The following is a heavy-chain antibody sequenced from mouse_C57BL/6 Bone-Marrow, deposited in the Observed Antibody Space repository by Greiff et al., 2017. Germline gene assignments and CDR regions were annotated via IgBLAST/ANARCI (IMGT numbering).Heavy chain of an antibody. CDR2: IYPGSGSP. J-gene: IGHJ2*01. CDR3: AREVYGSSYVGGFFDY. D-gene: IGHD1-1*01. CDR1: GYTFTSYW. Sequence: QVQLQQPGAELVKPGASVKMSCKASGYTFTSYWITWVKQRPGQGLEWIGDIYPGSGSPNYNEKFKSKATLTVDTSSSTAYMQLSSLTSEDSAVYDCAREVYGSSYVGGFFDYWGQGTTLTVSS. V-gene: IGHV1-55*01.